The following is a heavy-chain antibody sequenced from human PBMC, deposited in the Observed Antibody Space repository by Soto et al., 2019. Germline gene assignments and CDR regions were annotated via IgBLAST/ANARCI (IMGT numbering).Heavy chain of an antibody. D-gene: IGHD6-6*01. Sequence: GGSLRLSCAASGFTFNNYALTWVRQAPGKGLECVSTISVSGGTTHYSDSVKGRFTISRDNSKNTLYLQMNSLRAEDTAVYYCAKDLVSLVGWLDVWGQGTTVTVSS. J-gene: IGHJ6*02. CDR2: ISVSGGTT. CDR3: AKDLVSLVGWLDV. V-gene: IGHV3-23*01. CDR1: GFTFNNYA.